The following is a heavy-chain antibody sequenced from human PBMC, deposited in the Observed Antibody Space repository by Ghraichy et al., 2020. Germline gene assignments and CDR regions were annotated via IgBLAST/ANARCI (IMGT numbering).Heavy chain of an antibody. J-gene: IGHJ5*02. CDR3: AGLDSHGGNWFDP. V-gene: IGHV4-61*01. Sequence: SETLSLTCSVSGGSVSSVSPYWNWIRQPPGKGLEWIGYIYYSGSTKYNPSLKSRVAMSVDMSKNQFSLNLSSVTSADTAVYFCAGLDSHGGNWFDPWGRGTLVTVSS. CDR1: GGSVSSVSPY. CDR2: IYYSGST. D-gene: IGHD3-3*01.